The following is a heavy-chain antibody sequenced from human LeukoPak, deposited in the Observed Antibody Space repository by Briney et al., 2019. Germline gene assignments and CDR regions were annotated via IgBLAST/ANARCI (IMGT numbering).Heavy chain of an antibody. J-gene: IGHJ5*02. V-gene: IGHV4-59*12. D-gene: IGHD2-2*02. Sequence: SETLSLTCTVSGGSISSYYWSWIRQPPGKGLEWIGYVYYSGSTNYNPSLKSRVTISVDTSINQFSLKLSSVTAADTAVYYCARARAIGVHHWFDPWGQGTLVTVSS. CDR2: VYYSGST. CDR3: ARARAIGVHHWFDP. CDR1: GGSISSYY.